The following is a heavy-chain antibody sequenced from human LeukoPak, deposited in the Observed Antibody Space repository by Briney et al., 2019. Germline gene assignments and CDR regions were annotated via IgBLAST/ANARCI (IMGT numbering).Heavy chain of an antibody. Sequence: GGSLRLSCAASGFSFNIYSMNWVRQAPGRCLEWVSSISFGSTYISYADSVKGRFTISRDDAKKSLYLQMNGLRAEDTALYYCASGIFYASVQTWSPVWGQGTLVTVSS. CDR2: ISFGSTYI. V-gene: IGHV3-21*01. D-gene: IGHD3-16*01. J-gene: IGHJ4*02. CDR1: GFSFNIYS. CDR3: ASGIFYASVQTWSPV.